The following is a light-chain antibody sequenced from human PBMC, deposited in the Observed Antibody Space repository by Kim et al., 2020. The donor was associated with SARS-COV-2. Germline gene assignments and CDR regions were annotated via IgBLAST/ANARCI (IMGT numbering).Light chain of an antibody. Sequence: SVSPGQTARITCSGDKLGDKYAFWYQQKPGQSPVLVMFQHDKRPSGISQRFSGSNSGNTAILTISGTRTIDEADYYCQAWDSSAAVFGGGTRLTVL. CDR1: KLGDKY. CDR2: QHD. J-gene: IGLJ2*01. V-gene: IGLV3-1*01. CDR3: QAWDSSAAV.